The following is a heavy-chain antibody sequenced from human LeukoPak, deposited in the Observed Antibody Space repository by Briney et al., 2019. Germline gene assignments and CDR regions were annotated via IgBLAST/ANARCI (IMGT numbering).Heavy chain of an antibody. CDR1: GFTFSSYW. J-gene: IGHJ4*02. CDR3: AFHPPSRWLQPPY. D-gene: IGHD5-24*01. Sequence: GGSLRLSCAASGFTFSSYWVHWVRQAPGKGLEWVAFIRYDGSNKYYADSVKGRFTISRDNSKNSLYLQMNSLRAEDTAVYYCAFHPPSRWLQPPYRGQGTLVTVSS. CDR2: IRYDGSNK. V-gene: IGHV3-30*02.